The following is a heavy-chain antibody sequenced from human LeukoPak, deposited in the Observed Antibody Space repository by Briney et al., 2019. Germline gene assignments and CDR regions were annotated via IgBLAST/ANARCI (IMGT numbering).Heavy chain of an antibody. CDR2: INTKTGNP. CDR1: GYTFTNYA. CDR3: GRDPKLGIRGYTYGYIDY. Sequence: GASVKVSCKASGYTFTNYAMNWVRQAPVQGLEWMGWINTKTGNPTYAQGFTGRFVFSLDTSVSTAYLQISGLKADDTAVYYCGRDPKLGIRGYTYGYIDYWGQGALVTVSS. V-gene: IGHV7-4-1*02. D-gene: IGHD5-18*01. J-gene: IGHJ4*02.